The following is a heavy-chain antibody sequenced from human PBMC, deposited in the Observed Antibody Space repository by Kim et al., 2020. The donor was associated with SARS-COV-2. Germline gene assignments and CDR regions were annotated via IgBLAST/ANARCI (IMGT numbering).Heavy chain of an antibody. J-gene: IGHJ4*02. V-gene: IGHV4-34*01. CDR3: ARLAGYYFDY. Sequence: STNYNPSLKSRVTISVDTSKNQFSLRLSSVTAADTAVYYCARLAGYYFDYWGQGTLVTVSS. CDR2: ST. D-gene: IGHD6-19*01.